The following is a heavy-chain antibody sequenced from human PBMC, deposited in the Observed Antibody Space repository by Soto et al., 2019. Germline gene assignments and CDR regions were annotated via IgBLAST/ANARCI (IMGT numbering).Heavy chain of an antibody. Sequence: GSLRLSCAVSSGSISSSNWWSWVRQPPGKGLEWIGEIYHSGSTNYNPSLKSRVPISVDKSKDQFSLKLSSGTAADTAVYYCARGVEWDYIWGSYRENWFDPWGQGTLVTVSS. CDR2: IYHSGST. V-gene: IGHV4-4*02. CDR3: ARGVEWDYIWGSYRENWFDP. D-gene: IGHD3-16*02. CDR1: SGSISSSNW. J-gene: IGHJ5*02.